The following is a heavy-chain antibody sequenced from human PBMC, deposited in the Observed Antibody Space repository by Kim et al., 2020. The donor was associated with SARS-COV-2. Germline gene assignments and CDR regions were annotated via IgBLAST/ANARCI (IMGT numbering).Heavy chain of an antibody. V-gene: IGHV1-46*03. D-gene: IGHD3-10*01. J-gene: IGHJ5*02. CDR3: ARGTWGGGGWGYSSGQYNRFDP. Sequence: ASVKVSCKASGYTFTSSHIQWVRQAPGQGLEWMGVINPSGGSTTYAQKLQGRVIMTRDTSTGTVYMELSSLRSEDTALYYCARGTWGGGGWGYSSGQYNRFDPWGQGTLVTVSS. CDR2: INPSGGST. CDR1: GYTFTSSH.